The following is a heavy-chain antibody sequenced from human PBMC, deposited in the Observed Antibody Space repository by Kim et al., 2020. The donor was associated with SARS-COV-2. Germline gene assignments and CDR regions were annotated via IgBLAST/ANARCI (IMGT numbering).Heavy chain of an antibody. V-gene: IGHV3-23*01. CDR2: ISPTGSST. Sequence: GGSLRLSCVASGFTFSTSGMSWARQPPGQGLEWVSTISPTGSSTYYADSVKGRFTISRDNSRNTLYLQMNSLTVEDSATYYCAKRQAAGVTDRYFDRWGQGTLVTVSS. D-gene: IGHD6-25*01. CDR1: GFTFSTSG. CDR3: AKRQAAGVTDRYFDR. J-gene: IGHJ4*02.